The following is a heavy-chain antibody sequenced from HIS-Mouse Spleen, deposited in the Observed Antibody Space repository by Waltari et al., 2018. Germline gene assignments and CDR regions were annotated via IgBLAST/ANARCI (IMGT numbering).Heavy chain of an antibody. D-gene: IGHD6-6*01. CDR1: GFTSSRYG. V-gene: IGHV3-33*01. CDR3: ARYSSSSGVDY. Sequence: QVQLVEPGGGVVQPGRSLIRSCAAAGFTSSRYGLHWVRQATGKGLEWVAVIWYDGSNKYYADSVKGRFTISRDNSKNTLYLQMNSLRAEDTAVYYCARYSSSSGVDYWGQGTLVTVSS. J-gene: IGHJ4*02. CDR2: IWYDGSNK.